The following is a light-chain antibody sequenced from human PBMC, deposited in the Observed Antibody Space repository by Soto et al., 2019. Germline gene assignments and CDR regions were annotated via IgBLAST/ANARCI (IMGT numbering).Light chain of an antibody. CDR2: NVS. V-gene: IGLV2-14*01. J-gene: IGLJ2*01. CDR3: SSYASSSTVI. Sequence: QSALTQPASVSGSPGQSITISCTGTSSDVGAYNYVSWYQQHPVTAPQLMIYNVSRRPSGISNRFSGYKSGNTASLTISVVQAEDEADYYCSSYASSSTVIFGGGTKLTVL. CDR1: SSDVGAYNY.